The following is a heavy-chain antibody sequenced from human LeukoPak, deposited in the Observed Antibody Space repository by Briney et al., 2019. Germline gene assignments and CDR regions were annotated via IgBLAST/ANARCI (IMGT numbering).Heavy chain of an antibody. J-gene: IGHJ4*02. Sequence: GRSLRLSCAASGFTFSSYGMHWVRQAPGKGLEWVAVIWYDGSNKFYADSVKGRFTISRDNSKNTLYLQMNSLRAEDTAVYYCARHRLKLWHFDDWGQGTLVTVSS. CDR2: IWYDGSNK. V-gene: IGHV3-33*01. D-gene: IGHD3-16*01. CDR1: GFTFSSYG. CDR3: ARHRLKLWHFDD.